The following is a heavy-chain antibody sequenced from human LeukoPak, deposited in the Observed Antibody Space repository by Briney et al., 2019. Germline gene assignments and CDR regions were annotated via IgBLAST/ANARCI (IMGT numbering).Heavy chain of an antibody. Sequence: SETLSLTCTVSGGSISSGGYYWSWIRQHPGQGLEWIGYVYYSGSTYYNPSLKSRVTISVDTSKNQFSLKLSSVTAADTAVYYCASTEPPAGDSGLDWGQGTLVTVSS. V-gene: IGHV4-31*03. CDR2: VYYSGST. CDR3: ASTEPPAGDSGLD. CDR1: GGSISSGGYY. D-gene: IGHD1-26*01. J-gene: IGHJ4*02.